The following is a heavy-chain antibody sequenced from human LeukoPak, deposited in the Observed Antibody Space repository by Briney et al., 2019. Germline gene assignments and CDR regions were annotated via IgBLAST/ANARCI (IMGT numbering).Heavy chain of an antibody. D-gene: IGHD3-9*01. CDR1: RYTFTNYD. V-gene: IGHV1-8*01. CDR3: ARSPNRYYDIWTGYYNIWFDP. Sequence: ASVKVSCKASRYTFTNYDINWVRQATGQGLEWLGWMNPDTGNTGSAQKFQGRVTMTRNTSISTAYMELSSLRSDDTAVYYCARSPNRYYDIWTGYYNIWFDPWGQGTLVTVSS. J-gene: IGHJ5*02. CDR2: MNPDTGNT.